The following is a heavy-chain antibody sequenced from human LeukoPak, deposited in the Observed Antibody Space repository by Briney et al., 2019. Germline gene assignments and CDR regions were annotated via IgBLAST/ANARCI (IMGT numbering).Heavy chain of an antibody. CDR3: ARGLRLVATGPRFYFDY. V-gene: IGHV1-2*02. J-gene: IGHJ4*02. CDR1: GYTFTGYY. CDR2: INPNSGGT. D-gene: IGHD5-12*01. Sequence: GASVKVSCKASGYTFTGYYMHWVRQAPGQGLEWMGWINPNSGGTNYAQKFQGRVTMTRDTSISTAYMELSRLRSDDTAVYYCARGLRLVATGPRFYFDYWGQGTLVAVSS.